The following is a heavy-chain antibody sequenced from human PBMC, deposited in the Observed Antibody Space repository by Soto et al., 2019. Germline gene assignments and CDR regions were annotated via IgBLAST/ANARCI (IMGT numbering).Heavy chain of an antibody. Sequence: VPPQEFGPGLVEPSPTLFLTRPVSGGPIRRGGYYWGLLRQPPGKGLGGVGYIHYSGRTYYNPSLKSRVTISVDTSKNQFSLKLSSVTAADTAVYYCAREGTCSGGSCYFSYWFDPWGQGTLVTVSS. CDR3: AREGTCSGGSCYFSYWFDP. CDR2: IHYSGRT. V-gene: IGHV4-31*03. J-gene: IGHJ5*02. D-gene: IGHD2-15*01. CDR1: GGPIRRGGYY.